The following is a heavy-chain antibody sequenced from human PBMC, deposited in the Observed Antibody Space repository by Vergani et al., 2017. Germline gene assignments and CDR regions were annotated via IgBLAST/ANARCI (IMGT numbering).Heavy chain of an antibody. J-gene: IGHJ4*02. CDR3: AKDGRENSDYGYFDY. CDR1: GISFNTYG. V-gene: IGHV3-30*02. CDR2: IGYDGRIK. Sequence: QVQLVETGGGVVQPGGSLRQNKEKKGISFNTYGAHWVRQAPGKGLEWVAFIGYDGRIKYNVDSVKGRFTISRDTSKKTLSLQMRSLRADDTAVYYCAKDGRENSDYGYFDYWGQGTLVTVSS. D-gene: IGHD4-17*01.